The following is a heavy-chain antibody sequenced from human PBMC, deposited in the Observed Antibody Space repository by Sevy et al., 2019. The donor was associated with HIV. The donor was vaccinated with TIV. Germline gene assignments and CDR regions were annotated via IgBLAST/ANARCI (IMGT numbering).Heavy chain of an antibody. CDR3: ATAIYSGVYYGMDV. Sequence: GGSLRLSCAASGFTFSSYWMSWVRQAPGKGLEWVANIKQDGSEKYYVDSVKGRFTISRDNAKNSLYLQMNSLRAEDTAVYYCATAIYSGVYYGMDVWGQGTTVTVSS. D-gene: IGHD1-26*01. CDR1: GFTFSSYW. J-gene: IGHJ6*02. V-gene: IGHV3-7*01. CDR2: IKQDGSEK.